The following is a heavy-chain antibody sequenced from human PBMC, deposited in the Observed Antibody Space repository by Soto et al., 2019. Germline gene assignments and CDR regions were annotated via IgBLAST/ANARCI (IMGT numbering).Heavy chain of an antibody. J-gene: IGHJ4*02. V-gene: IGHV4-30-2*02. D-gene: IGHD4-17*01. Sequence: SETLSLTCAVSGGSISSGGYSWSWIRQPPGKGLEGIGYIYHSGSIYYNPSLKSRVTISVDRSKNQFSLKLSSVTAADTAVYYCARRYGASFGYWGQGTLVTVSS. CDR1: GGSISSGGYS. CDR2: IYHSGSI. CDR3: ARRYGASFGY.